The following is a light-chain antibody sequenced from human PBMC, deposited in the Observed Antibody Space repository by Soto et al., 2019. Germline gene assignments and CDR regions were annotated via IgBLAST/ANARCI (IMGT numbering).Light chain of an antibody. CDR3: CAYAGDYTFQ. J-gene: IGLJ2*01. CDR1: SSDVGGYRY. CDR2: EIN. Sequence: QSALTQPPSVSGSPGQSVTISCTGTSSDVGGYRYVSWYQKHQGRAPKLIIYEINNRPSGVPDHFSGSKSGNTASLTISGLQADDEADYYCCAYAGDYTFQFGGGTQLTVL. V-gene: IGLV2-11*01.